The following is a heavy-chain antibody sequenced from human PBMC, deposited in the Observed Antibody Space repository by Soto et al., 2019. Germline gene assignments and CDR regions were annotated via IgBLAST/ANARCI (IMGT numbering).Heavy chain of an antibody. CDR1: GYTLTELS. D-gene: IGHD2-2*01. Sequence: ASVKVSCKVSGYTLTELSMHWVRQAPGKGLEWMGGFDPEDGETIYAQKFQGRVTMTEDTSTDTAYMELSSLRSEDTAVYYCANQHPTPIIYAQYPPDYYYGMDVWGQGTTVTVSS. J-gene: IGHJ6*02. V-gene: IGHV1-24*01. CDR2: FDPEDGET. CDR3: ANQHPTPIIYAQYPPDYYYGMDV.